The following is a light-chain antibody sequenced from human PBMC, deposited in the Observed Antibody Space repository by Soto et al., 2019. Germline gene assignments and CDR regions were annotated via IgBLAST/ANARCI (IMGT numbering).Light chain of an antibody. Sequence: RVMTQKTATLSVSPGERATLSCRASQSVSRKLAWYQQTRGQAPRLVIYGASNRAAGIPDRFSGSGSGTDFTLTVSRLEPEDFAMYYCQQYHWAPDTFGQGTRLEIK. CDR1: QSVSRK. CDR3: QQYHWAPDT. J-gene: IGKJ5*01. CDR2: GAS. V-gene: IGKV3D-15*01.